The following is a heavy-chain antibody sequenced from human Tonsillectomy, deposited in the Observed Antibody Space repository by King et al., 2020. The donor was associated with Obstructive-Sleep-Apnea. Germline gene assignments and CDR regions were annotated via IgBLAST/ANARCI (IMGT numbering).Heavy chain of an antibody. V-gene: IGHV3-30*02. CDR3: ARNDMITFGGPMIDY. CDR1: GFTFSSYD. CDR2: IRYDGSDK. D-gene: IGHD3-16*01. J-gene: IGHJ4*02. Sequence: VQLVESGGGVVQPGGSLRLSCAASGFTFSSYDIHWVRQAPGKGLEWVAFIRYDGSDKYYADSVKGRFTISRDNSKNTLYLQMNSLRAEDTAVYYCARNDMITFGGPMIDYWGQGTLVTVSS.